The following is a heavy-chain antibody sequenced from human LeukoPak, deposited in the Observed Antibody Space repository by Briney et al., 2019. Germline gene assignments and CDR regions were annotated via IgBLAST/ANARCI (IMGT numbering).Heavy chain of an antibody. V-gene: IGHV5-51*01. D-gene: IGHD3-10*01. CDR2: IYPGDSGT. CDR1: GYSFSSYW. J-gene: IGHJ4*02. CDR3: ARRRSSTLIDY. Sequence: GESLKISCKGSGYSFSSYWIAWVRQMPGKGLEWMGIIYPGDSGTTYSPSFQGQVTISADKSISTAYLQWNSLKASDTAMYFCARRRSSTLIDYWGQGTLVTVSS.